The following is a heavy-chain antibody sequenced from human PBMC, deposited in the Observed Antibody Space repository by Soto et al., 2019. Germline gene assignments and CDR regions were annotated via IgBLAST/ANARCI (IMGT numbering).Heavy chain of an antibody. Sequence: PSETLSLTCTVSGDSITSSSQYWGWIRQPPGKGLEWIGSMYYSGSTYYNPSLKSRVTISVDTSKNQFSLKLTSVTAADTAVYYCARDKITGLFDYWGQGTLVTVSS. CDR3: ARDKITGLFDY. CDR2: MYYSGST. CDR1: GDSITSSSQY. D-gene: IGHD2-8*02. J-gene: IGHJ4*02. V-gene: IGHV4-39*07.